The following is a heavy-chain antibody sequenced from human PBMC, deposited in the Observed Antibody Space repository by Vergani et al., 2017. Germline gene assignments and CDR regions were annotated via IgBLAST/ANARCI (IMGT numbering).Heavy chain of an antibody. V-gene: IGHV5-51*01. D-gene: IGHD3-22*01. CDR1: GYSFTNYW. CDR2: IHPADSDT. CDR3: ARLYGRDSSGRKYFDY. Sequence: EVQLVQSGAEVKKPGESLNISCQTSGYSFTNYWIGWVRQMPGKGLEWMGIIHPADSDTRYGPSFQGQVTISVDKSISTAYLQRSSLRASDSAMYYCARLYGRDSSGRKYFDYWGQGTLVTVSP. J-gene: IGHJ4*02.